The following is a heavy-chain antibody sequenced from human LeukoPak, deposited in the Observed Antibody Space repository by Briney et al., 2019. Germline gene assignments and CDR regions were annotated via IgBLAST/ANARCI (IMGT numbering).Heavy chain of an antibody. CDR3: AKDVGLWFGELMY. V-gene: IGHV3-30*02. D-gene: IGHD3-10*01. CDR2: IRYDGSNK. J-gene: IGHJ4*02. Sequence: AFIRYDGSNKYYADSVKGRFTISRDNSKNTLYLQMNNLRAEDTAVYYCAKDVGLWFGELMYWGQGTLVTVSS.